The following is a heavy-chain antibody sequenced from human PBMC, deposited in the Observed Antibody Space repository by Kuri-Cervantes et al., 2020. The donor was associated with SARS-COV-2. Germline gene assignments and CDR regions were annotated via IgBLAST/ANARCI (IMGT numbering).Heavy chain of an antibody. V-gene: IGHV4-59*01. Sequence: SETLSLTCTVSGGSISSYYWSWIRQPPGKGLEWIGYIYYSGGTNYNPSLKSRVTISVDTSKNQSSLKLSSVTAADTAVYYCARGVVVVPAAVIFFDYWGQGTLVTVSS. CDR1: GGSISSYY. CDR2: IYYSGGT. CDR3: ARGVVVVPAAVIFFDY. J-gene: IGHJ4*02. D-gene: IGHD2-2*01.